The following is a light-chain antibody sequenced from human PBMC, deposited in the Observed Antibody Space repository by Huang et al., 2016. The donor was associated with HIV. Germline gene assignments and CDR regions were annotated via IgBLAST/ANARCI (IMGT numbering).Light chain of an antibody. CDR3: MQAVQTPRT. V-gene: IGKV2-28*01. J-gene: IGKJ1*01. Sequence: DIVMTQSPLSLPVTPGASASISCNSSQSLLHNNGYNYLDWYLQKPGQSPQLLIYLAFNRASGVPDRFSGSGSGTDFTLEISRVEAADVAIYYCMQAVQTPRTFGQGTKVELK. CDR1: QSLLHNNGYNY. CDR2: LAF.